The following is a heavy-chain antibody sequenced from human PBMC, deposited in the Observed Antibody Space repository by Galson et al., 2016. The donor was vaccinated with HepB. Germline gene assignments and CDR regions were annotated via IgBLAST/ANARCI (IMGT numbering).Heavy chain of an antibody. CDR1: GFTFSTCA. CDR2: ITDSGDDT. V-gene: IGHV3-23*01. CDR3: ARGTKRFCSGSNCYPLDH. Sequence: SLRLSCAASGFTFSTCAMTWVRQAPGKGLEWVSVITDSGDDTHHADSVKGRFIMSRDNSKNTVYLRMNNLRDEDTAIYFCARGTKRFCSGSNCYPLDHWGQGTLVTVSS. J-gene: IGHJ4*02. D-gene: IGHD2-15*01.